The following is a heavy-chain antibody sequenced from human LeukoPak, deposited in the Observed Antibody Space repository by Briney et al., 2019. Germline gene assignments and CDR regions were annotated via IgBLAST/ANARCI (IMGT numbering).Heavy chain of an antibody. CDR2: ISSSSNT. Sequence: GGSLRLSCAASGFTFRSHAMSWVRQAPGKGLEWVSTISSSSNTYYPDSVKGRFTISRDNSRDTVYLQMNTVRAEDTAIYYCARSSTTGYDDYWGQGTLVTVSS. CDR1: GFTFRSHA. V-gene: IGHV3-23*01. D-gene: IGHD3-9*01. J-gene: IGHJ4*02. CDR3: ARSSTTGYDDY.